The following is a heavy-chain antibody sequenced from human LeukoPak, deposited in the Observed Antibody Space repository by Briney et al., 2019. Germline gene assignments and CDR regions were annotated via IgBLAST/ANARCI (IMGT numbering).Heavy chain of an antibody. D-gene: IGHD3-10*01. CDR2: IRYDGSNK. J-gene: IGHJ3*02. CDR3: AKGGVLWFGELLNDAFDI. CDR1: GFTFSSYG. Sequence: GGSLRLSCAASGFTFSSYGMHWVRQAPGKGLEWVAFIRYDGSNKYYADSVKGRFTISRDNSKNTLYLQMNSLRAEDTAVYYCAKGGVLWFGELLNDAFDIWGQGTMVTVSS. V-gene: IGHV3-30*02.